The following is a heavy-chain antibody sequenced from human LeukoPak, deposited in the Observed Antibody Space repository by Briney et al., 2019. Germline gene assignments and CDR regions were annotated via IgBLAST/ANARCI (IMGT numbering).Heavy chain of an antibody. CDR1: GYTFTNYA. CDR2: ISPYSGNT. Sequence: ASVKVSCKASGYTFTNYAFRWVRQAPGQGLEWMGWISPYSGNTNYAQMVQGRATMTTDTSTSTAYMELRSLRSDDTAVYYCARSLGDSSGYYILPIDYWGQGTLVTVSS. V-gene: IGHV1-18*01. D-gene: IGHD3-22*01. CDR3: ARSLGDSSGYYILPIDY. J-gene: IGHJ4*02.